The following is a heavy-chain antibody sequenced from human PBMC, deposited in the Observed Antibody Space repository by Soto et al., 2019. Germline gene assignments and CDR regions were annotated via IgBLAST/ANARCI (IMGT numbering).Heavy chain of an antibody. CDR3: AREGGESSDGLYYFDS. J-gene: IGHJ4*02. CDR2: IYYSGNT. Sequence: TLSRTGTVSGGSTSSDNYWSWIRQPPGKGLEWIGHIYYSGNTDYNPSLKSRLAISIDTSKNQFSLKLSSVTAADTAVYFCAREGGESSDGLYYFDSWGQGSMVTVPS. V-gene: IGHV4-30-4*01. D-gene: IGHD3-16*01. CDR1: GGSTSSDNY.